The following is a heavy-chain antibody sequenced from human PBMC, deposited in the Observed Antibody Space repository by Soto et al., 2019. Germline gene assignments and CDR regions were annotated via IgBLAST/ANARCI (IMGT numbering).Heavy chain of an antibody. V-gene: IGHV4-30-2*01. CDR1: GGSISSGGYS. J-gene: IGHJ4*02. D-gene: IGHD3-16*01. CDR3: ARAGWGFQFDY. Sequence: SETPSLTCAVSGGSISSGGYSWSWIRQPPGKGLEWIGYIYHSGSTYYNPSLKSRVTISVDRSKNQFSLKLSSVTAADTAVYYCARAGWGFQFDYWGQGTLVTVSS. CDR2: IYHSGST.